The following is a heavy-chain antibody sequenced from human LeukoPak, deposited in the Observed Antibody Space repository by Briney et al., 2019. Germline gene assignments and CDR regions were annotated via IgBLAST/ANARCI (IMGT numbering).Heavy chain of an antibody. D-gene: IGHD2-15*01. CDR2: IYYSGST. Sequence: SETLSLTCTVSGGSISSYYWSWIRQPPGKGLEWIGYIYYSGSTNYNPSLKSRVTISVDTSKNQFSLKLSSVTAADTAVYYCARLVGYCSGGSCHRLNYFDYWGQGTLVTVSS. J-gene: IGHJ4*02. V-gene: IGHV4-59*08. CDR3: ARLVGYCSGGSCHRLNYFDY. CDR1: GGSISSYY.